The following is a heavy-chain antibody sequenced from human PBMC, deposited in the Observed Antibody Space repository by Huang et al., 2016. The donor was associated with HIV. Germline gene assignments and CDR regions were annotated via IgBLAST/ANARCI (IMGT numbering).Heavy chain of an antibody. Sequence: QVQLVQSGAEVKKPGASVKVSCKASGFNFQNYDVNWVRQASGQGLGWMGWMNPKSGNTGYAQKFQDRGTITRNTSITTAYMELRSLRSEDTAVYYCARARGFLYDSTGYYSRYYFDSWGQGTLVTISS. CDR2: MNPKSGNT. D-gene: IGHD3-22*01. CDR1: GFNFQNYD. J-gene: IGHJ4*02. V-gene: IGHV1-8*03. CDR3: ARARGFLYDSTGYYSRYYFDS.